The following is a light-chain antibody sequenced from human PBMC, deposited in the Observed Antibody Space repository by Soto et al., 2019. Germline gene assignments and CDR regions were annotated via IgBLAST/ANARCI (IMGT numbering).Light chain of an antibody. CDR3: QQFNNWPVT. V-gene: IGKV1D-13*01. CDR2: DAS. J-gene: IGKJ3*01. Sequence: ANQLTQSPSSLSASVGDRVTTTCRASQAISSALAWYQQKPGKPPKLLIYDASTLESGVPSRFSGTASGIDFTLNLNSLQPEDFATYYCQQFNNWPVTCGPGTKVDIK. CDR1: QAISSA.